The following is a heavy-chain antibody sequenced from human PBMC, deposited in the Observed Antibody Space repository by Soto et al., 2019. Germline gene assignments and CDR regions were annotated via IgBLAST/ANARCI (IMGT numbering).Heavy chain of an antibody. Sequence: LPETLSLTCTFSGGSIRNVYWSWIRQAPGKGLEWIGFIFHSGNAKYNPSLKSRVTISVDTSKNQFSLSLDSVTAADTAVYFCARAHAPTLPFDSWGQGTLVTVSS. V-gene: IGHV4-59*01. D-gene: IGHD2-15*01. J-gene: IGHJ4*01. CDR3: ARAHAPTLPFDS. CDR2: IFHSGNA. CDR1: GGSIRNVY.